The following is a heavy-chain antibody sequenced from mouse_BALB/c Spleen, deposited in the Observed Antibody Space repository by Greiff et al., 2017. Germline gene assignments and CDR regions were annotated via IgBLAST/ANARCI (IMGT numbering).Heavy chain of an antibody. CDR2: ISTYYGDA. CDR3: ARRGLLRGYAMDY. Sequence: QVQLQQSGAELVRPGVSVKISCKGSGYTFTDYAMHWVKQSHAKSLEWIGVISTYYGDASYNQKFKGKATMTVDKSSSTAYMELARLTSEDSAIYYCARRGLLRGYAMDYWGQGTSVTVSS. V-gene: IGHV1S137*01. J-gene: IGHJ4*01. D-gene: IGHD1-1*01. CDR1: GYTFTDYA.